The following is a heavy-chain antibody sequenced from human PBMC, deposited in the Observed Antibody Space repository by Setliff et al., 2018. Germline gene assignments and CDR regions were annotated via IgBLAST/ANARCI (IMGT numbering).Heavy chain of an antibody. D-gene: IGHD2-21*01. V-gene: IGHV4-31*03. CDR1: GGSISSGGYY. CDR3: ARVALVVVIRNAFDT. CDR2: IYYSGST. Sequence: SETLFLTCTVSGGSISSGGYYWSWIRQHPGKGLEWIGYIYYSGSTYYNPSLKSRVTISVDTSKNQFSLKLSSVTAADTAVYYCARVALVVVIRNAFDTWGQGTMVTVSS. J-gene: IGHJ3*02.